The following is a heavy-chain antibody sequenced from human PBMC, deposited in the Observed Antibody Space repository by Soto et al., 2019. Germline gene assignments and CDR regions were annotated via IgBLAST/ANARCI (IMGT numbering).Heavy chain of an antibody. CDR2: ISYDGSNK. J-gene: IGHJ6*02. D-gene: IGHD5-18*01. V-gene: IGHV3-30-3*01. CDR3: ARARIQLWSHGMDV. Sequence: QVQLVESGGGVVQPGRSLRLSCAASGFTFSSYAMHWVRQAPGKGLEWVAVISYDGSNKYYADSVKGRFTISRDNSKNTLYLQMNSLRAEDTAVYYCARARIQLWSHGMDVWGQGTTVTVSS. CDR1: GFTFSSYA.